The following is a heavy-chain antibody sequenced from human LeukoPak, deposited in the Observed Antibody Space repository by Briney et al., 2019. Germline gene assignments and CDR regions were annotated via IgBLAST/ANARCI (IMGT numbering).Heavy chain of an antibody. CDR1: GFTFRSYA. D-gene: IGHD2-2*01. J-gene: IGHJ6*02. Sequence: GGSLRLSCSASGFTFRSYAMHWVRQAPGKGLEYVSAISSNGGSTYYADSVKGRFTISRDNSKNTLYLQMNSLRAEDTAVYYCARDQRTIVVVPAAMAGPPYYGMDVWGQGTTVTVSS. CDR2: ISSNGGST. CDR3: ARDQRTIVVVPAAMAGPPYYGMDV. V-gene: IGHV3-64*04.